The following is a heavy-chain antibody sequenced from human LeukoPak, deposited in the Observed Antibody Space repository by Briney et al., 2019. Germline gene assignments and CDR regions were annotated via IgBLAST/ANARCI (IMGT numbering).Heavy chain of an antibody. D-gene: IGHD6-6*01. CDR1: GFTFSSYA. V-gene: IGHV3-23*01. CDR3: AKDGGNIAVRRAWGYFDY. Sequence: PGGSLRLSCAASGFTFSSYAMSWVRQAPGKGLEWVSAISGSGGSTYYADSVKGRFTISRDNSKNTLYLQMNSLRAEDTAVYYCAKDGGNIAVRRAWGYFDYWGQGTLVTVSS. J-gene: IGHJ4*02. CDR2: ISGSGGST.